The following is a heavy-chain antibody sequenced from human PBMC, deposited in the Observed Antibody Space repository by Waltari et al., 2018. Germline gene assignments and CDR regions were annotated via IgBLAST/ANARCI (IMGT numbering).Heavy chain of an antibody. D-gene: IGHD3-3*01. CDR2: FAHEDGEA. J-gene: IGHJ4*02. CDR3: ASGLIIPGRFRLGY. V-gene: IGHV1-24*01. CDR1: GYTLPELS. Sequence: QVQPEQSGAEVKKPGSSVKVSCKVVGYTLPELSMHWVRQAPGKGLEWMGGFAHEDGEAVFAQTCRGRLTPTDATPANTAYMELTSLTSEDTAVYYCASGLIIPGRFRLGYWGQGTLVTVSA.